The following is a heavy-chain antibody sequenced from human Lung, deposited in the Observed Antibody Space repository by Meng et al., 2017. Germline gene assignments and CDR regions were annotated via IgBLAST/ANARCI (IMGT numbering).Heavy chain of an antibody. CDR3: ARGPTTMAHDFDY. D-gene: IGHD4-11*01. Sequence: EWGAGRLNASEPLSLPTVVSGGSLSDYYWSWIRQPPGKGLEWIGEINHSGSTNYNPSLESRATISVDTSQNNLSLKLSSVTAADSAVYYCARGPTTMAHDFDYWGQGTLVTVSS. CDR1: GGSLSDYY. J-gene: IGHJ4*02. CDR2: INHSGST. V-gene: IGHV4-34*01.